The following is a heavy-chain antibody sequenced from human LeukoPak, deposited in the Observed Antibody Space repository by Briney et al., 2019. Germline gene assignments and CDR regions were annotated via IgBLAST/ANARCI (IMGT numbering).Heavy chain of an antibody. Sequence: SETLSLTCAVYGGSFSGYYWSWIRQPPGKGLEWIGEINHSGSTNYNPSLKSRVTISVATSKTQFSLKLTSVTAADTAVYYCARSSYYYGADAFDIWGQGTMVTVSS. J-gene: IGHJ3*02. V-gene: IGHV4-34*01. CDR3: ARSSYYYGADAFDI. CDR2: INHSGST. D-gene: IGHD3-10*01. CDR1: GGSFSGYY.